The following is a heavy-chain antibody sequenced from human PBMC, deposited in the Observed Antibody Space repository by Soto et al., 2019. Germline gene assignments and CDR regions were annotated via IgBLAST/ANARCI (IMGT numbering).Heavy chain of an antibody. D-gene: IGHD5-18*01. J-gene: IGHJ6*01. CDR1: GYTFSNYG. CDR3: ARDPGFGFGYSYAFAMDV. Sequence: QVQLVQSGAEVKKPGASVKVSCKASGYTFSNYGISWVRQGPGQGLEWMGWISGYNGNTHYEEKVQDRIKMTTDTSTSTTYLELRSLRSDDTAVYFCARDPGFGFGYSYAFAMDV. CDR2: ISGYNGNT. V-gene: IGHV1-18*01.